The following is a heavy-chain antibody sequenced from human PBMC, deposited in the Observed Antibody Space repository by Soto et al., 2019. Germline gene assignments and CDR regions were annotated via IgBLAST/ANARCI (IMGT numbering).Heavy chain of an antibody. D-gene: IGHD2-2*01. Sequence: QVQLQQWGAGLLKPSETLSLTCAVYGGSFSGYYWSWIRQPPGKGLEWIGEINHSGSTNYNPSLKGQLTIXXXTXKNXXXXXLXXXXXXXXXXXXXXXXXXSRTXCLYGMDVXXXGXXVTVSS. CDR2: INHSGST. V-gene: IGHV4-34*01. CDR3: XXXXXSRTXCLYGMDV. J-gene: IGHJ6*04. CDR1: GGSFSGYY.